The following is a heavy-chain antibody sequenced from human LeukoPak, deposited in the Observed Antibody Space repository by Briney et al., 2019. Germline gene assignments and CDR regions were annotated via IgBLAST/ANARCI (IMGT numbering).Heavy chain of an antibody. CDR1: GFTFSSYS. Sequence: PGGSLRLSCAASGFTFSSYSMNWVRQAPGKGLEWVSYISSSSSTIYYADSVKGRFTISRDNAKNSLYLQMNSLRDEDTAVYYCARGLLPPRRSSSRRFYYYYGMDVWGQGTTVTVSS. V-gene: IGHV3-48*02. D-gene: IGHD2-15*01. J-gene: IGHJ6*02. CDR2: ISSSSSTI. CDR3: ARGLLPPRRSSSRRFYYYYGMDV.